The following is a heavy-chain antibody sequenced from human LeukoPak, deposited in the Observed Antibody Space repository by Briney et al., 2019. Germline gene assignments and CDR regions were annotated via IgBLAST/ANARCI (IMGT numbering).Heavy chain of an antibody. V-gene: IGHV3-7*01. D-gene: IGHD2-2*01. CDR1: GFTFSSYW. CDR2: IKQDGSET. CDR3: ARDAMSRTADY. Sequence: PGGSLRLSCAASGFTFSSYWMSWVRQAPGKGLEWVGNIKQDGSETYFVDSVKGRFTISRDNAKNSLYLQMNSLRAEDTAAYYCARDAMSRTADYWGQGTLVTVSS. J-gene: IGHJ4*02.